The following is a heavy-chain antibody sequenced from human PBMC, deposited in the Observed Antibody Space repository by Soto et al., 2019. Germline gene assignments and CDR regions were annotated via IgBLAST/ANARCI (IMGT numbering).Heavy chain of an antibody. Sequence: SETLSLTCTVSGGSISSYYWSWIRQPPGKGLEWIGYIYYSGSTNYNPSLKSRVTISVDTSKNQFSLKLSSVTAADTAVYYCASLEQNSSSWHRYYYYGMDVWGQGTTVTVSS. J-gene: IGHJ6*02. V-gene: IGHV4-59*01. CDR2: IYYSGST. CDR1: GGSISSYY. D-gene: IGHD6-13*01. CDR3: ASLEQNSSSWHRYYYYGMDV.